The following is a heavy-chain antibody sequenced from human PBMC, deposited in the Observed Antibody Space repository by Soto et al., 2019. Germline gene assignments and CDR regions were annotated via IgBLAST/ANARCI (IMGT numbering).Heavy chain of an antibody. CDR3: ARERQPYITSLVVWFGH. Sequence: PSETLSLTCTVSGGSISSGGYYWSWIRQYPGKGLGWIGNIFYSGTTSYNPSLKSRVAISIETSKSQFSLKLSAATAAVTAVYYCARERQPYITSLVVWFGHWRQGTLVTTSS. CDR1: GGSISSGGYY. V-gene: IGHV4-31*03. D-gene: IGHD2-8*02. J-gene: IGHJ5*02. CDR2: IFYSGTT.